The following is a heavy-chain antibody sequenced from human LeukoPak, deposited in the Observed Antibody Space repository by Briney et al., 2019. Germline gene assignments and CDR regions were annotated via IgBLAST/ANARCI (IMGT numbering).Heavy chain of an antibody. Sequence: SETLSLTYAVYGGSFSGYYWSWIRQPPGKGLEWIGEINHSGSTNYNPSLKSRVTISVDTSKNQFSLKLSSVTAADTAVYYCARDEYSSGLGPYWGQGTLVTVSS. CDR3: ARDEYSSGLGPY. V-gene: IGHV4-34*01. J-gene: IGHJ4*02. CDR1: GGSFSGYY. CDR2: INHSGST. D-gene: IGHD6-19*01.